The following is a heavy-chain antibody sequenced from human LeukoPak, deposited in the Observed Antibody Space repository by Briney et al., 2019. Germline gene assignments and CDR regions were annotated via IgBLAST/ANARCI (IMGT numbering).Heavy chain of an antibody. CDR1: GFSFSSYS. J-gene: IGHJ3*02. CDR2: ISSSSDYI. Sequence: GGSLRLSCAASGFSFSSYSMKWVRQAPGKGLEWVSSISSSSDYIYYADSVKGRFTISRDNAKNSLYLQMNSLRAEDTAVYYCARVSILIVPYYAFDIWGQGTMVTVSS. V-gene: IGHV3-21*01. CDR3: ARVSILIVPYYAFDI. D-gene: IGHD2/OR15-2a*01.